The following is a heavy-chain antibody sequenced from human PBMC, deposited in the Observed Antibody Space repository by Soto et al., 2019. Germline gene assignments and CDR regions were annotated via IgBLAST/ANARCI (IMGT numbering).Heavy chain of an antibody. CDR1: GYTFTCYY. D-gene: IGHD6-19*01. V-gene: IGHV1-2*02. CDR3: ARDKSSVAGTFEFDY. Sequence: ASVKVSCKASGYTFTCYYMHWVRHAPGKGLEWMGWITPNSGGTNYAQKFQGRVTMTRDTSIRTAYMELSRLRSDDTAVYYCARDKSSVAGTFEFDYWGQGTLVTVSS. J-gene: IGHJ4*02. CDR2: ITPNSGGT.